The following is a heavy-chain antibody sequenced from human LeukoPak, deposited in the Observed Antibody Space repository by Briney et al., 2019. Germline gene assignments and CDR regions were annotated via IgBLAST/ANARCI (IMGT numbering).Heavy chain of an antibody. J-gene: IGHJ4*02. V-gene: IGHV1-18*01. CDR1: GYTFTSYG. CDR2: ISAYNGNT. D-gene: IGHD6-13*01. CDR3: ARTGSSRWHGDHYYFDY. Sequence: ASVKVSCKASGYTFTSYGISWVRQAPGQGLEWMGWISAYNGNTKYSQKFQGRVTITGDASASTAYMELSSLRSEDTAVFYCARTGSSRWHGDHYYFDYWGQGTLVTVSS.